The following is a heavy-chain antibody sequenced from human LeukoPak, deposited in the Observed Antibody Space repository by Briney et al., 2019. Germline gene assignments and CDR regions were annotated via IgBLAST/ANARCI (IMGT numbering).Heavy chain of an antibody. D-gene: IGHD2-2*01. CDR1: GFTFSGYG. CDR2: IGPGSTTI. Sequence: GGSLRLSRAASGFTFSGYGLNWVRQAPGKGLEWVSYIGPGSTTIYYADSVKGRFTISRDNAGNSLNLQMNSLRDEDTAVYYCARELYQLLPDYWGQGTLVTVSS. CDR3: ARELYQLLPDY. V-gene: IGHV3-48*02. J-gene: IGHJ4*02.